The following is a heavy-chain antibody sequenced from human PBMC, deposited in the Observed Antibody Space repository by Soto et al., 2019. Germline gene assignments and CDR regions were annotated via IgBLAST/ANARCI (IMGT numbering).Heavy chain of an antibody. V-gene: IGHV3-23*01. Sequence: GVSLRLSFSASGFPFSSYAMSWVRQAPGKGLEWVSAISGSGGSTYYADSVKGRFTISRDNSKNTLYLQMNSLRAEDTAVYYCAKDYKGFCGYWGQGTLVNVSS. CDR2: ISGSGGST. CDR3: AKDYKGFCGY. CDR1: GFPFSSYA. D-gene: IGHD3-10*01. J-gene: IGHJ4*02.